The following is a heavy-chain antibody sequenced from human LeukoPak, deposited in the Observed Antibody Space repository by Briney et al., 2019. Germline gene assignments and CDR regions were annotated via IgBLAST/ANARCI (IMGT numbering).Heavy chain of an antibody. D-gene: IGHD6-13*01. Sequence: SETLSLTCTVSDGSISSYYWSWIRQPPGKGLEWIGYIYYSGSTNYNPSLKSRVTISVDTSKNQFSLKLSSVTAADTAVYYCAGSSWPYYYYYMDVWGKGTTVTVSS. V-gene: IGHV4-59*01. J-gene: IGHJ6*03. CDR2: IYYSGST. CDR3: AGSSWPYYYYYMDV. CDR1: DGSISSYY.